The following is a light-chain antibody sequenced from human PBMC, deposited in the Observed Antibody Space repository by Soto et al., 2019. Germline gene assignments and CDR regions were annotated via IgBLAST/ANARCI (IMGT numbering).Light chain of an antibody. CDR2: GAS. V-gene: IGKV3-20*01. CDR3: QQYRT. CDR1: QTFSNSV. Sequence: EIVLTQSPGTLSLSPGERATLSCRACQTFSNSVLSWFQQIPGEAPRLLIYGASMRATGIPDRFSGSGSGTDFTLTISRLEPEDFAVYYCQQYRTFGQGTKVDIK. J-gene: IGKJ1*01.